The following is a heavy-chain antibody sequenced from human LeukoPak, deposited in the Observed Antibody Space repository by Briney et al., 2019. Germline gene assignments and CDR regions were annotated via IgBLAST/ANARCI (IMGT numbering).Heavy chain of an antibody. V-gene: IGHV3-11*05. Sequence: RGSLRLSCAASGFMFSDYFMSWIRQAPGKELEWISYISSNSKYTKYADSVKGRFTISRDNAKKSLYLQMNSLRAEDTAVYYCARDNGNKYYFDYWGQGTRVTLSS. CDR2: ISSNSKYT. CDR1: GFMFSDYF. D-gene: IGHD2-8*01. J-gene: IGHJ4*02. CDR3: ARDNGNKYYFDY.